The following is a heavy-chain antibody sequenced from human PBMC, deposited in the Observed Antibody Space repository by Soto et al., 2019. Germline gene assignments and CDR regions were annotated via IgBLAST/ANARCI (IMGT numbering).Heavy chain of an antibody. D-gene: IGHD2-15*01. V-gene: IGHV3-23*01. CDR2: ISGSGGST. J-gene: IGHJ4*02. Sequence: EVQLLESGGGLVQPGGSLRLSCAASGFTFSSYAMSWVRQAPGKGLEWVSAISGSGGSTYYADSVKGRFTISRDNSKNTLYLQMNSLRAEDTAVYYCVGGVVAADNFDYWGQGTLVTVSS. CDR1: GFTFSSYA. CDR3: VGGVVAADNFDY.